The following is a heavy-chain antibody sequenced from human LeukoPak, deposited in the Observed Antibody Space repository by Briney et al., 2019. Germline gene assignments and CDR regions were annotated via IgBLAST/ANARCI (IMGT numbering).Heavy chain of an antibody. J-gene: IGHJ4*02. V-gene: IGHV5-51*01. CDR1: GYSFTTYW. Sequence: GESLNISCEASGYSFTTYWIGWVRQMPGKGLEWMGIIYPGDSETRYSPSFQGQVTISADKSISTAYLQWSSLKASDTAMYYCARQHGSGSYYSRAIDYWGQGTLVTVSS. D-gene: IGHD3-10*01. CDR3: ARQHGSGSYYSRAIDY. CDR2: IYPGDSET.